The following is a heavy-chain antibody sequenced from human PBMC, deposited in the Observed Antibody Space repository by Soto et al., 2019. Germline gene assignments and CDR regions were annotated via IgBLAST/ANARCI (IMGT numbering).Heavy chain of an antibody. CDR3: AKDSVVASNSGGMDV. D-gene: IGHD2-2*01. CDR2: ISYDGSNK. J-gene: IGHJ6*02. V-gene: IGHV3-30*18. CDR1: GFTFSSYG. Sequence: QVQLVESGGGVVQPGRSLRLSCAASGFTFSSYGMHWVRQAPGKGLEWVAVISYDGSNKYYADSVKGRFTISRDNSKNTLYLQMNSLRAEDTAVYYCAKDSVVASNSGGMDVWGQGTTVTVSS.